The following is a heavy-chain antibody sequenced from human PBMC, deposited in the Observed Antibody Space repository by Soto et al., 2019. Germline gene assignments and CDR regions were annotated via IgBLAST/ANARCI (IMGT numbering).Heavy chain of an antibody. CDR2: MNHSGST. D-gene: IGHD6-6*01. CDR1: GGSFSGYS. CDR3: ARGPTYSISFFSDYFYGLDV. Sequence: QAQLQQWGAGLLKPSETLSLTCAVYGGSFSGYSWSWIRQPPGKGLEWLGEMNHSGSTNYNPSLKSRVTISVDTSKNQLSLKLNSVTAAATAVYYCARGPTYSISFFSDYFYGLDVWGQGTTVTVSS. V-gene: IGHV4-34*01. J-gene: IGHJ6*02.